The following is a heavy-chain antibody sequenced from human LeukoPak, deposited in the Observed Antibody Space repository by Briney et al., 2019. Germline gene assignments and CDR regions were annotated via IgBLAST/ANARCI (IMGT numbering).Heavy chain of an antibody. D-gene: IGHD6-13*01. V-gene: IGHV4-59*01. CDR2: IYYSGST. Sequence: SETLSLTCTVSGGSISSYYRSWIRQPPGKGLEWIGYIYYSGSTNYNPSLKSRVTISVDTSKNQFSLKLSSVTAADTAVYYCAGAAAGEFDYWGQGTLVTVSS. CDR1: GGSISSYY. J-gene: IGHJ4*02. CDR3: AGAAAGEFDY.